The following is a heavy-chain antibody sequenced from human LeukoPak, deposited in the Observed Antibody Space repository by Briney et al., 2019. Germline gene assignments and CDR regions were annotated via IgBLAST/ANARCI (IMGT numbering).Heavy chain of an antibody. V-gene: IGHV3-23*01. CDR1: GFTFSSYA. CDR3: AKPRSGSYDFDY. Sequence: GVSLRLSCAASGFTFSSYAMSWVRQAPGKGLEWVSAISGSGGSTYYADSVKGRFTISRDNSKNTLYLQMNSLRAEDTAVYYYAKPRSGSYDFDYWGQGTLVTVSS. D-gene: IGHD1-26*01. J-gene: IGHJ4*02. CDR2: ISGSGGST.